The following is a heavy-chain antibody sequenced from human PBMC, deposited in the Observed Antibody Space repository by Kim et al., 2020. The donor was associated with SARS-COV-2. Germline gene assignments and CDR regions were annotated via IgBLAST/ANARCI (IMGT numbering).Heavy chain of an antibody. Sequence: PSLKSRVTISVDTSKNQFSLKLSSVTAADTAVYYCARVPGVADYWYFDLWGRGTLVTVSS. V-gene: IGHV4-59*01. CDR3: ARVPGVADYWYFDL. D-gene: IGHD6-19*01. J-gene: IGHJ2*01.